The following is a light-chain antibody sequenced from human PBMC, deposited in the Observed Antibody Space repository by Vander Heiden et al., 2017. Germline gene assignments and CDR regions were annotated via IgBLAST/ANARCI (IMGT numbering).Light chain of an antibody. CDR3: QQYKSFPDT. CDR1: RYISFW. Sequence: DIQMTQSPSTLSASVGDRVSISCRASRYISFWLAWYQQRPGKAPQLLVYDASKLESGVPPRLSGSGSGTEFTLTISSLQPGDIATYYCQQYKSFPDTFGQGTKLEIK. CDR2: DAS. V-gene: IGKV1-12*01. J-gene: IGKJ1*01.